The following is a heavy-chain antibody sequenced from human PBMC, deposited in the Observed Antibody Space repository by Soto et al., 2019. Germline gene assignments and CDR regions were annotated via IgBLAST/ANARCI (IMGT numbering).Heavy chain of an antibody. D-gene: IGHD2-15*01. CDR3: ARGRLISLYYFDY. CDR2: IGTAGYT. Sequence: EVQLVESGGGLVQPGGSLRLSCAASGFTFSNYDMHWVRQVTGKGLEWVSTIGTAGYTYYPGSVQGRLTISRENAKNPLYLQMNSLRAEDTAVYYCARGRLISLYYFDYWGQGTLVTVSS. CDR1: GFTFSNYD. J-gene: IGHJ4*02. V-gene: IGHV3-13*01.